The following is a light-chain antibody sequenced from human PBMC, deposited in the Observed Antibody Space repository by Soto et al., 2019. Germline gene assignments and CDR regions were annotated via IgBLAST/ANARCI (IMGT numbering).Light chain of an antibody. Sequence: DIQITPTPSSASPAVGDRVTMARRAIQGLSNWLAWYQQKPGKAPKLLIYAASILQSGVPSRFSGSGSGTDFTLTISSLQPEDFATYYCQQAKSFPITFGQGTRLEIK. CDR2: AAS. V-gene: IGKV1-12*01. J-gene: IGKJ5*01. CDR1: QGLSNW. CDR3: QQAKSFPIT.